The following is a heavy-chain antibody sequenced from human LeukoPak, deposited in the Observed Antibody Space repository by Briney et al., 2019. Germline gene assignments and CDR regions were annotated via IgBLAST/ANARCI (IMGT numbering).Heavy chain of an antibody. V-gene: IGHV5-51*01. Sequence: GESLKISCKGSGYSFTSYWIGWVRQMPGKGLEWMGIIYPGDSDTRYSPSFQGQVTISADRSISTAYLQWSSLRASDTAVYYCARSADSSASYYFVYWGQGTLVTVSS. CDR1: GYSFTSYW. CDR3: ARSADSSASYYFVY. CDR2: IYPGDSDT. J-gene: IGHJ4*02. D-gene: IGHD3-22*01.